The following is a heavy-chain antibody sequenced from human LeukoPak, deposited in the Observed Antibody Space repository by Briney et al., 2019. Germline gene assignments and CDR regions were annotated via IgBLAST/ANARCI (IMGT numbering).Heavy chain of an antibody. CDR1: GFTFWSYG. D-gene: IGHD6-6*01. CDR2: ISYDGNHE. J-gene: IGHJ6*02. V-gene: IGHV3-30*18. Sequence: PGWSLRLSCTASGFTFWSYGIHWVRQAPGKGLEWVAVISYDGNHEVYADSVKGRFTDSRDNSLKTVYLQMNSLRTEDTAVFYCAKDRRMMSSQYGMDVWGQGTTVTVSS. CDR3: AKDRRMMSSQYGMDV.